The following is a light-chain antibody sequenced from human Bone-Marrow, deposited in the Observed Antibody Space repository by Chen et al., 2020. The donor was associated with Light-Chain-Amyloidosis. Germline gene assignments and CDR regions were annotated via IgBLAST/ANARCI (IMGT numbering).Light chain of an antibody. CDR3: QSADSSGTYEVI. CDR2: RDT. CDR1: ALPAKY. J-gene: IGLJ2*01. Sequence: SYALTQPPSASVSPGQTARITRSGDALPAKYAYWYQQKPGQAPVLVIHRDTERPSGISERFSGSSSGTTATLTISGVQAEDEADYHCQSADSSGTYEVIFGGGTKRTVL. V-gene: IGLV3-25*03.